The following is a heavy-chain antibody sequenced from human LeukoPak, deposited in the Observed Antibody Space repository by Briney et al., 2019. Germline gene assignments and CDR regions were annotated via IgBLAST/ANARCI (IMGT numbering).Heavy chain of an antibody. Sequence: SETLSLTCAVYGGSFSGYYWSWIRQPPGKGLEWIGEINHSGSTNYNPSHKSRVTISVDTSKNQFSLKLSSVTAADTAVYYCARHSDPYDYIWGSYRDYYYMDVWGKGTTVIISS. D-gene: IGHD3-16*02. CDR2: INHSGST. V-gene: IGHV4-34*01. CDR3: ARHSDPYDYIWGSYRDYYYMDV. CDR1: GGSFSGYY. J-gene: IGHJ6*03.